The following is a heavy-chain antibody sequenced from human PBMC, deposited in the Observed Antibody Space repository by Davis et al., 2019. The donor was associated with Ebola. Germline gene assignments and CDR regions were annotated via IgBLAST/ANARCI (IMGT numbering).Heavy chain of an antibody. CDR3: AKGDRMDV. V-gene: IGHV3-21*01. Sequence: PGGSLRLSCAASGFIFSSYTMNWVRQAPGKGLEWVSSISVSSGYIYYEDSVKGRFTISRDNSKNTLYLQMNSLRAEDTAVYYCAKGDRMDVWGQGTTVTVSS. J-gene: IGHJ6*02. CDR1: GFIFSSYT. CDR2: ISVSSGYI.